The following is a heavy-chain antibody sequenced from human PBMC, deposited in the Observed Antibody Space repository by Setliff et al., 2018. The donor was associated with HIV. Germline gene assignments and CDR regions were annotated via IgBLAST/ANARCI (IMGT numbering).Heavy chain of an antibody. J-gene: IGHJ6*03. Sequence: SETLSLTCTVSGGSINNYCCSWIRQPPGKGLEWIGYFCYTGSSNYNRALKSRVTMSLDRSKSQFSLELNSVTAADTALYYCARGSRGYSYAYYYYYMDVWGKGTTVTVSS. D-gene: IGHD5-18*01. CDR1: GGSINNYC. CDR3: ARGSRGYSYAYYYYYMDV. V-gene: IGHV4-59*01. CDR2: FCYTGSS.